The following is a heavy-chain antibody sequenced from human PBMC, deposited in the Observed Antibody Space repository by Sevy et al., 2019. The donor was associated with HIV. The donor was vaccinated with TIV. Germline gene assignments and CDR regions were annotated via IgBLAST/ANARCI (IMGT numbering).Heavy chain of an antibody. D-gene: IGHD3-3*01. J-gene: IGHJ4*02. Sequence: ASVKVSSKASGYTFTSYGISWVRQAPGQGLEWMGWISAYNGNTNYAQKLQGRVTMTTDTSTSTAYMELRSLRSDDTAVYYCARGAREDDFWSGYYSAFFDYWGQGTLVTVSS. CDR2: ISAYNGNT. CDR3: ARGAREDDFWSGYYSAFFDY. V-gene: IGHV1-18*01. CDR1: GYTFTSYG.